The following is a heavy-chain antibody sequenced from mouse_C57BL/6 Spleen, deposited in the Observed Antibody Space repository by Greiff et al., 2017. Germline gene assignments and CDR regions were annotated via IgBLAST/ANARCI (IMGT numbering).Heavy chain of an antibody. CDR1: GFTFSSYG. CDR2: ISSGGSYT. Sequence: EVQLVESGGDLVKPGGSLKLSCAASGFTFSSYGMSWVRQTPDKRLEWVATISSGGSYTYYPDSVKGRFTISRDNAKNTLYLQMSSLKSEDTAMYYCARHDTVVASYWYFDVWGTGTTVTVSS. V-gene: IGHV5-6*01. J-gene: IGHJ1*03. D-gene: IGHD1-1*01. CDR3: ARHDTVVASYWYFDV.